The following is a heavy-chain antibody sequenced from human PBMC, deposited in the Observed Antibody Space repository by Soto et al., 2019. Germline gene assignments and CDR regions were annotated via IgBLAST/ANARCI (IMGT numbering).Heavy chain of an antibody. Sequence: ASVKVSCKTSGNTLTSFYIHWVRQAPGQGLEWVGRLSPTTGGTNYAQHFQGRVTVTWDMSTFTAYMKLSSLIYEDTAVYYCARPPGYVTDWYYFDTWGQGTQVTVSS. J-gene: IGHJ4*02. CDR1: GNTLTSFY. CDR2: LSPTTGGT. CDR3: ARPPGYVTDWYYFDT. D-gene: IGHD3-9*01. V-gene: IGHV1-2*02.